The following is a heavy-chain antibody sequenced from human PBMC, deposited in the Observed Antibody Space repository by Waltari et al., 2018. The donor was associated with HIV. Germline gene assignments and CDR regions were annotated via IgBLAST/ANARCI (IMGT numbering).Heavy chain of an antibody. CDR1: GCSMRSDNYY. Sequence: QVQLQESGPGLVKPSQTLSLTCSVSGCSMRSDNYYWNWVRQPAGKGMEWIGRVDASGRTKYNPSLKGRVTISRDTSKNQFSLRLTSMTAADTAVYYCVREGGGIVFIPWYFDHWGQGALVTVSS. J-gene: IGHJ4*02. CDR3: VREGGGIVFIPWYFDH. CDR2: VDASGRT. V-gene: IGHV4-61*02. D-gene: IGHD3-16*02.